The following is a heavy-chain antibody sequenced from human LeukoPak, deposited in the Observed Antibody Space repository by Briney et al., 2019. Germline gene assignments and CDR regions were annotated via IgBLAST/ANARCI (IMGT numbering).Heavy chain of an antibody. D-gene: IGHD6-13*01. V-gene: IGHV5-51*01. CDR1: GYIFTTHW. CDR2: IFPGDSDT. J-gene: IGHJ5*02. CDR3: ARHAYSSTWYPNWFDP. Sequence: GESLKISCKGSGYIFTTHWIGWVRQMPGKGLEWMGIIFPGDSDTRYSPSLQGQVTISADKSINTAYLQWSSLKASDTAVYYCARHAYSSTWYPNWFDPWGQGTLVTVSS.